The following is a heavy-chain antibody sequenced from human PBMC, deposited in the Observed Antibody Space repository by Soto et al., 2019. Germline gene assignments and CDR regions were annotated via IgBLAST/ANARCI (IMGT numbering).Heavy chain of an antibody. CDR3: ARTDYCSGGSCFPHYYYGMDV. Sequence: PGESLKISCKGSGYSYTSYWISWVRQMPGKGLEWMGRIDPSDSYTNYSPSFQGHVTISADKSISTAYLQWSSLKASDTAMYYCARTDYCSGGSCFPHYYYGMDVWGQGTTVTVSS. D-gene: IGHD2-15*01. CDR2: IDPSDSYT. CDR1: GYSYTSYW. J-gene: IGHJ6*02. V-gene: IGHV5-10-1*01.